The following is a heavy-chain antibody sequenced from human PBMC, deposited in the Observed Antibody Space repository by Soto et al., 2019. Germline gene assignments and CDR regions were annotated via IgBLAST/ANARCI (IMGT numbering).Heavy chain of an antibody. J-gene: IGHJ4*02. CDR2: IRGSGGPT. V-gene: IGHV3-23*01. CDR1: GFTFSNYA. CDR3: VKDFRGGYDWTHD. D-gene: IGHD5-12*01. Sequence: EVQLLESGGDLVQPGGSLRLSCAASGFTFSNYAMSWVRQAPGKGLEWVSLIRGSGGPTHYADYVKGRFTVSRDNYKTLLFLQMNSLRAEDTAVYYCVKDFRGGYDWTHDWGQGTLVTVSS.